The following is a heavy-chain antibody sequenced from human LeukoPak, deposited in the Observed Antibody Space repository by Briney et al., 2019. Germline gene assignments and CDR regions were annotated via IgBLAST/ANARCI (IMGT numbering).Heavy chain of an antibody. D-gene: IGHD2-2*02. CDR1: GFTFSSYA. CDR3: AKDARSCSSTACYTVSTYYFDY. Sequence: PGGSLRLSCAASGFTFSSYAMTWVRQAPGKGLEWVSTISGNGRSTYYADSVKGRFTISRDNSKNTLYLQLNSLRAEDTAIYYCAKDARSCSSTACYTVSTYYFDYWGQGTLVTVSS. J-gene: IGHJ4*02. CDR2: ISGNGRST. V-gene: IGHV3-23*01.